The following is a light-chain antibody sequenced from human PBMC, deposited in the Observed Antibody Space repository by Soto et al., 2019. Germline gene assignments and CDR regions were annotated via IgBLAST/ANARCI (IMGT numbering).Light chain of an antibody. CDR3: QTWGTGIRGV. CDR2: LNSDGRH. J-gene: IGLJ2*01. V-gene: IGLV4-69*01. CDR1: SGHSSYA. Sequence: QLVLTQSPSASASLGASVKLTCTLRSGHSSYAIAWHQQQPEKGPRYLMKLNSDGRHSKGDGIPDRFSGSSSGAERYLTISSLQSEDEADYYCQTWGTGIRGVFGGGTKVTVL.